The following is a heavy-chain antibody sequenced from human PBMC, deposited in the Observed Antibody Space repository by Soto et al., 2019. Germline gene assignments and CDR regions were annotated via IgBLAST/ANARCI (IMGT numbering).Heavy chain of an antibody. CDR1: GGSFSGYY. J-gene: IGHJ6*02. V-gene: IGHV4-34*01. D-gene: IGHD3-9*01. CDR3: ARAPYLYDILTGTNYYYYGMDV. CDR2: INHSGST. Sequence: SETLSLTCAVYGGSFSGYYWSWIRQPPGKGLEWIGEINHSGSTNYNPSLKSRVTISVDKSKNQFSLKLSSVTAADTAVYYCARAPYLYDILTGTNYYYYGMDVWVQGTSVT.